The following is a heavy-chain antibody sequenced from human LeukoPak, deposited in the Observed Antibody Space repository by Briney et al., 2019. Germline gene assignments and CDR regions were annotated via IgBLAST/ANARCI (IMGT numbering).Heavy chain of an antibody. CDR2: IYHSGRT. CDR1: GGSISSYY. CDR3: ARVTGYMIEDYFDY. D-gene: IGHD3-9*01. V-gene: IGHV4-59*01. Sequence: SETLSLTCTVSGGSISSYYWSWTRQPPGKGLEWIGSIYHSGRTFYNPSLKSRVTISVDTSKNQFSLKLRSVTAADTAVYYCARVTGYMIEDYFDYWGQGILVTVSS. J-gene: IGHJ4*02.